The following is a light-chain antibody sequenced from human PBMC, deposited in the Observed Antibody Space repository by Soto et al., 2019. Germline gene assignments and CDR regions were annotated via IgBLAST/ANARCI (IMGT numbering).Light chain of an antibody. V-gene: IGKV3-15*01. CDR2: GES. Sequence: EIVMTQSPATLSLSPGDRATLSCRASQSVSTNLAWFQQKPGQAPRLLIYGESTRATGIPATFSGSGSGTEFTLTISSLQSEDFAVYYCQQYNDRPGTFGQGTKVEIK. J-gene: IGKJ1*01. CDR1: QSVSTN. CDR3: QQYNDRPGT.